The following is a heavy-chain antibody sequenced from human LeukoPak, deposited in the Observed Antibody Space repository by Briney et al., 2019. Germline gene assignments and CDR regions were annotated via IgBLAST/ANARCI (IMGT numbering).Heavy chain of an antibody. J-gene: IGHJ4*02. CDR1: GFTVSSNY. V-gene: IGHV3-66*01. CDR3: ARAYSYGLRPEYFDY. Sequence: GGSLRLSCAASGFTVSSNYMSWVRQAPGKGLEWVSVIYSGGSTYYADSVKGRFTISRDNSKNTLYLRMNSLRAEDTAVYYCARAYSYGLRPEYFDYWGQGTLVTVSS. CDR2: IYSGGST. D-gene: IGHD5-18*01.